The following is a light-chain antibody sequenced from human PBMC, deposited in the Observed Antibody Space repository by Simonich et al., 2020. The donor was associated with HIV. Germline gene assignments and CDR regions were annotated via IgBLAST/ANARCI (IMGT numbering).Light chain of an antibody. J-gene: IGKJ1*01. Sequence: IQMTQSPSTLSASVGDRVTITCRASQSISSWLAWYQQKPGKAPKLLIYKASSLESGVPSRFSGSGSGTEFTLTISSLQPDDFATYYCQQYNSYSRTFGQVTKVEIK. V-gene: IGKV1-5*03. CDR2: KAS. CDR3: QQYNSYSRT. CDR1: QSISSW.